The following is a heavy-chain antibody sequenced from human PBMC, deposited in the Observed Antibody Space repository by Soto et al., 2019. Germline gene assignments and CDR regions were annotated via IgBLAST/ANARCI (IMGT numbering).Heavy chain of an antibody. CDR1: GFTFSSYG. V-gene: IGHV3-30*03. CDR2: ISYDGSNK. D-gene: IGHD2-15*01. CDR3: ARRDFYCRGRNCYSGDYAMDV. J-gene: IGHJ6*02. Sequence: PGGSLRLSCAASGFTFSSYGMHWVRQAPGKGLEWVAVISYDGSNKYYADSVKGRFTISRDNSKNTLYLQMNSLTTEDTAVYYCARRDFYCRGRNCYSGDYAMDVWGQGTAVTVSS.